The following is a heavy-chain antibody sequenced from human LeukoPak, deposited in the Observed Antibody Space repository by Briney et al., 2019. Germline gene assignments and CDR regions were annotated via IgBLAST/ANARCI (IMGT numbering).Heavy chain of an antibody. CDR2: IYPSGTT. V-gene: IGHV4-4*07. Sequence: SETLSLTCSVSGGSLSSYYWSWIRQSAGKGPEWIGRIYPSGTTNYNPSLKSRVTVSLDTSKNHFSLNLSSVTAADTAMYYCAREEFCNGGGCSFDSWGQGALVTVSS. J-gene: IGHJ4*02. D-gene: IGHD2-15*01. CDR3: AREEFCNGGGCSFDS. CDR1: GGSLSSYY.